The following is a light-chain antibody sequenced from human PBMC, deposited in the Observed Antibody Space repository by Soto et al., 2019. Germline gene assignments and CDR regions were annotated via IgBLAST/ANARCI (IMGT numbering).Light chain of an antibody. V-gene: IGLV4-69*01. CDR3: QTWVTGIQV. CDR1: SGHSSYA. J-gene: IGLJ2*01. CDR2: LNSDGSH. Sequence: QLVLTQSPSAPASLGASVKLTCTLTSGHSSYAIAWHQQRPEKGSRYLMKLNSDGSHSKGDGIPDRFSGSSSGAERYLTISSLQSGDEADYYCQTWVTGIQVFGGGTKLTVL.